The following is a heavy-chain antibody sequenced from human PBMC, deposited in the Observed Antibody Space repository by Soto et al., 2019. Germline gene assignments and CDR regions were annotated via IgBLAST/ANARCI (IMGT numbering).Heavy chain of an antibody. CDR2: IIGGNGDT. CDR3: ASNQKGPYTGMDV. V-gene: IGHV1-3*01. J-gene: IGHJ6*02. D-gene: IGHD5-18*01. Sequence: WRRAGYECRNEDRHWRHHKPGQRLEWMGRIIGGNGDTKYSQKFQDRVTFTRDTSASTAYMDLSSLTSEDTAVYYCASNQKGPYTGMDVWGQGTTVTVSS. CDR1: GYECRNED.